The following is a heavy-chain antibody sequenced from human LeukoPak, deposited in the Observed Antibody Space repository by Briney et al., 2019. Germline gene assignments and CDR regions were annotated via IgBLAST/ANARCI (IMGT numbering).Heavy chain of an antibody. CDR2: ISSSSSYI. Sequence: GGSLRLSCAASGFTFSSYSMNWVRQAPGKGLEWVSSISSSSSYIYYADSARGRFTISRDNAKNSLYLQMNSLRAEDTAVYYCARASSGLKTFDYWGQGTLVTVSS. J-gene: IGHJ4*02. D-gene: IGHD6-19*01. CDR1: GFTFSSYS. CDR3: ARASSGLKTFDY. V-gene: IGHV3-21*01.